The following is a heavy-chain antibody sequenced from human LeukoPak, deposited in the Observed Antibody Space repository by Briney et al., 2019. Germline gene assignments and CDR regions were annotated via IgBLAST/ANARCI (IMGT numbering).Heavy chain of an antibody. V-gene: IGHV3-72*01. Sequence: GGSLRLSCAASGFTFSDHYMDSVRQAPGKGLEWVGRTSNKAKSYTTEYAASVKDRFTISRDDSKNSLYLQMNSLKTEDTAVYYCARVTGAYYFDYWGQGTLVTVSS. D-gene: IGHD1-20*01. J-gene: IGHJ4*02. CDR3: ARVTGAYYFDY. CDR2: TSNKAKSYTT. CDR1: GFTFSDHY.